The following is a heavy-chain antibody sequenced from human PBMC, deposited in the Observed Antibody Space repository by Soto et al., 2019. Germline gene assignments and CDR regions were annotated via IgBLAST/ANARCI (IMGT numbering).Heavy chain of an antibody. J-gene: IGHJ4*02. Sequence: PSETLSLTCTVSGASISSGDYFWSWIRQSPGKGLQWIGYIYDSGSSYYNPSLKSRVTMSVDMSKNQFSLKLSSVTAADTAVYYCAREKGYISGPKNFDYWGQGTLVTVSS. CDR3: AREKGYISGPKNFDY. V-gene: IGHV4-30-4*01. CDR2: IYDSGSS. CDR1: GASISSGDYF. D-gene: IGHD5-12*01.